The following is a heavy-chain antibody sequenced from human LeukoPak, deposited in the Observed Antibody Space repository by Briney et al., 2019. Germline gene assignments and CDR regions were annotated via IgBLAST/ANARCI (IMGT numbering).Heavy chain of an antibody. CDR1: GFTFSTYW. J-gene: IGHJ4*02. CDR2: INQDGGAK. Sequence: GGSLRLSCAASGFTFSTYWMSWVRQAPGKGLEWVANINQDGGAKYYVDSVKGRFTISRDNAKNSLYLQMNSLRAEDTAVYYCARVRGYCTGDSCYLNYFDYWGQGTLVTVSS. V-gene: IGHV3-7*01. D-gene: IGHD2-15*01. CDR3: ARVRGYCTGDSCYLNYFDY.